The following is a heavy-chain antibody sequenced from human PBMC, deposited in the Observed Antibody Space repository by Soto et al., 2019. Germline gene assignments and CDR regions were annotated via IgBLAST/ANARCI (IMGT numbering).Heavy chain of an antibody. CDR2: INHSGST. J-gene: IGHJ6*03. CDR3: ARVRAIAALGYYYYMDV. Sequence: SETLSLTCAVYGGSFSGYYWSWIRQPPGKGLEWIGEINHSGSTNYNPSLKSRVTISVDTSKNQFSLKLSSVTAADTAVYYCARVRAIAALGYYYYMDVWGKGTTVTVSS. V-gene: IGHV4-34*01. D-gene: IGHD6-6*01. CDR1: GGSFSGYY.